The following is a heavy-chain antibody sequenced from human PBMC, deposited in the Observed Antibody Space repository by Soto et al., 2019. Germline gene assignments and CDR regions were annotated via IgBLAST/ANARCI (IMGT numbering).Heavy chain of an antibody. D-gene: IGHD6-19*01. CDR3: ARETGLRSSGWSYYFDF. CDR2: ISGSGGTI. CDR1: GFTLSSYS. Sequence: EVQLVESGGGMVQPGGSLRVSCAASGFTLSSYSMHWVRQAPGKGLEWVSYISGSGGTIYYADSVKGRFTISRDNAKNSLSVEINSVRDADTAVYFCARETGLRSSGWSYYFDFWGQGTRVTVSS. V-gene: IGHV3-48*02. J-gene: IGHJ4*02.